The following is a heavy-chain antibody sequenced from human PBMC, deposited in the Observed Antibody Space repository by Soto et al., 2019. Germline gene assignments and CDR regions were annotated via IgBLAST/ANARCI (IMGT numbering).Heavy chain of an antibody. CDR1: GFTFSSYA. D-gene: IGHD2-15*01. Sequence: GGSLRLSCAASGFTFSSYAMSWVRQAPGKGLEWVSAISGSGGSTYYADSVKGRFAISRDNSKNTLYLQMNSLRAEDTAVYYCAKDRPPSYCSGGSCYSRAYFDYCGQGTLVTVSS. CDR2: ISGSGGST. V-gene: IGHV3-23*01. CDR3: AKDRPPSYCSGGSCYSRAYFDY. J-gene: IGHJ4*02.